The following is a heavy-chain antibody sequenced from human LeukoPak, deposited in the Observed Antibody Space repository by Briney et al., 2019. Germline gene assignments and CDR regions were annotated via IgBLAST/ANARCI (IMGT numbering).Heavy chain of an antibody. V-gene: IGHV3-23*01. CDR1: GFTFSSFA. CDR2: ISGSGGST. CDR3: AKGRKSYYYGMDV. J-gene: IGHJ6*02. Sequence: GGSLRLSCAASGFTFSSFAMSWVRQAPGKGLEWVSGISGSGGSTYYADSVKGQFTISRDNSKNTLYLQMSSLRAEDTAVYHCAKGRKSYYYGMDVWGQGTTVTVSS.